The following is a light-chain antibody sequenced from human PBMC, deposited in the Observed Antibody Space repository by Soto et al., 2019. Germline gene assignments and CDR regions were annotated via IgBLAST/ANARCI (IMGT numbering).Light chain of an antibody. CDR3: QQYGSSPPGT. J-gene: IGKJ5*01. Sequence: EIVLTQSPATLSLSPGERATLSCRASQSVSSYLAWYQQKPGQAPRLLIYDASNRATGIPARFSGSGSGTDFTLTISSLEPEDFAVYYCQQYGSSPPGTFGQGTRLEIK. V-gene: IGKV3-11*01. CDR2: DAS. CDR1: QSVSSY.